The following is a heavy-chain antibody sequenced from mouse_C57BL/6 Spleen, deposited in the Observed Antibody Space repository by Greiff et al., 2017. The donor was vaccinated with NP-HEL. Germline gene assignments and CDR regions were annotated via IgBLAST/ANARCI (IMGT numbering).Heavy chain of an antibody. CDR2: IYPGDGDT. J-gene: IGHJ1*03. CDR1: GYAFSSSW. CDR3: ARGGNWYFDV. V-gene: IGHV1-82*01. Sequence: VQLQQSGPELVKPGASVKISCKASGYAFSSSWMNWVKQRPGKGLEWIGRIYPGDGDTNYNGKFKGKATLTADKSPSTAYMQLSSLTSEDSAVYFCARGGNWYFDVWGTGTTVTVSS.